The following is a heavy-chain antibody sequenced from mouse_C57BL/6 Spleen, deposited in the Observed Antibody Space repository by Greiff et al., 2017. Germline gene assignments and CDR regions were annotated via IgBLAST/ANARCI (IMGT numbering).Heavy chain of an antibody. CDR1: GYAFSSSW. CDR3: ARSDYSNPCAY. J-gene: IGHJ3*01. CDR2: IYPGDGDT. D-gene: IGHD2-5*01. V-gene: IGHV1-82*01. Sequence: QVQLQQSGPELVKPGASVKISCKASGYAFSSSWMNWVKQRPGKGLEWIGRIYPGDGDTNYNGKFKGKATLTADKSSSTAYMQLSSLTSEDSAVYFCARSDYSNPCAYWGQGTLVTVSA.